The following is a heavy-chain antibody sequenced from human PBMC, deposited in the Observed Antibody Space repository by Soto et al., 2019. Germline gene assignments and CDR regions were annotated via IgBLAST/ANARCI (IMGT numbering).Heavy chain of an antibody. CDR3: ARGGSPSGTTSCPY. D-gene: IGHD1-7*01. J-gene: IGHJ4*02. CDR1: GGTFSSYA. V-gene: IGHV1-69*12. CDR2: IIPMFGTA. Sequence: QVQLVQSGAEVKKPGSSVKVSCKASGGTFSSYAISWVRQAPGQGLEWMGGIIPMFGTANYAQKFQGRVTITADESSSRGYMGLSSLRSEDTAVYYCARGGSPSGTTSCPYWGQGTLVTVFS.